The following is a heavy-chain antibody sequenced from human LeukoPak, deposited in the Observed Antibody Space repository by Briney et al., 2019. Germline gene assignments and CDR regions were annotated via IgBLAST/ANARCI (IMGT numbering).Heavy chain of an antibody. D-gene: IGHD3-10*01. CDR1: GFTFSSYA. Sequence: NPGGSLRLSCAASGFTFSSYAMSWVRQAPGKGLEWVSAISGSGGSTYYADSVKGRFTISRDNSKNTLYLQMNSLRAEDTAVYYCARRLGSGSYDSYYLDYWGQGTLVTVPS. V-gene: IGHV3-23*01. CDR3: ARRLGSGSYDSYYLDY. J-gene: IGHJ4*02. CDR2: ISGSGGST.